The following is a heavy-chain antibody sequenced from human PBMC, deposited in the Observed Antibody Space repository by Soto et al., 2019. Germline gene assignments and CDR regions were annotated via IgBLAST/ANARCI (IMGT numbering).Heavy chain of an antibody. J-gene: IGHJ4*02. D-gene: IGHD3-10*01. Sequence: PGGSLRLSCAASGFTFSSYGMHWVRQAPGKGLEWVAVISYDGTIKYYADSVKGRFTISRDNSNNTLYLQMSSLRAEDTAVYYCARPPVRWFNFKYYFDYWGQGTLVTVSS. V-gene: IGHV3-30*03. CDR2: ISYDGTIK. CDR3: ARPPVRWFNFKYYFDY. CDR1: GFTFSSYG.